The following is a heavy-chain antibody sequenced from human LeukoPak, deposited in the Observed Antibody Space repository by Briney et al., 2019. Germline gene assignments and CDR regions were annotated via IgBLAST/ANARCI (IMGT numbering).Heavy chain of an antibody. V-gene: IGHV3-33*01. Sequence: PGGSLRLSCAASGFTFSSYGMHWVRQAPGKGLEWVAVIWYDGSNKYYADSVKGRFTISRDSSKNTLYLQMNSLRTEDTAVYSCARGYCTSTSCYNDYWGQGTLVTVSS. CDR2: IWYDGSNK. D-gene: IGHD2-2*02. J-gene: IGHJ4*02. CDR3: ARGYCTSTSCYNDY. CDR1: GFTFSSYG.